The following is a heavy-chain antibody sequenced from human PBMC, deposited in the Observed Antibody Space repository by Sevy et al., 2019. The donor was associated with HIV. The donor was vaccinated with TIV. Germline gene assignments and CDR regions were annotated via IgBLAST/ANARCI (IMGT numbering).Heavy chain of an antibody. CDR3: ARVDCSGGSCYSTDYYFDY. CDR1: GFTFSSYW. V-gene: IGHV3-7*03. Sequence: GGSLRLSCAASGFTFSSYWMSWVHQAPGKGLEWVANIKQDGSEKYYVDSVKGRFTISRDNAKNSLYLQMNSLRAEDPAVYYCARVDCSGGSCYSTDYYFDYWGQGTLVTVSS. D-gene: IGHD2-15*01. CDR2: IKQDGSEK. J-gene: IGHJ4*02.